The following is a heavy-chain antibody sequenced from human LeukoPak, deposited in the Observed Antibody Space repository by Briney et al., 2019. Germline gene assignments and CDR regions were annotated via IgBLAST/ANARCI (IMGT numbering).Heavy chain of an antibody. J-gene: IGHJ4*02. CDR3: ARRSYGYYFDY. D-gene: IGHD5-18*01. CDR1: GVSISSYY. Sequence: TPSETLSLTCTVSGVSISSYYWSWIRQPPGKGLEWIGYIYYSGSTNYNPSLKSRVTISVDTSKNQFSLKLSSVTAADTAVYYCARRSYGYYFDYWGQGTLVTVSS. V-gene: IGHV4-59*01. CDR2: IYYSGST.